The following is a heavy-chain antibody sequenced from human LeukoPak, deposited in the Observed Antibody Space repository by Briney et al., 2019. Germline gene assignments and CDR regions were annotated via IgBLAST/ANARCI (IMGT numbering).Heavy chain of an antibody. CDR2: ISYHGGNS. Sequence: GGSLRLSCVASGFTFSNYAMAWVRQPPGKGLEWVSAISYHGGNSAYGDSERSRFTISRDNSKNTVDLQMNSLRAEDTALYYCARDTHLSDAAGFDCWGQGTLVTVSS. D-gene: IGHD2-15*01. CDR1: GFTFSNYA. CDR3: ARDTHLSDAAGFDC. V-gene: IGHV3-23*01. J-gene: IGHJ4*02.